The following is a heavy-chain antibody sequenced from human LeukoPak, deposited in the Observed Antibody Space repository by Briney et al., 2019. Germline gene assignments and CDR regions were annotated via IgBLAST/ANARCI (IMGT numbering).Heavy chain of an antibody. D-gene: IGHD1-1*01. CDR1: GFSLSTSGMC. V-gene: IGHV2-70*11. J-gene: IGHJ6*02. CDR3: ARTRPGTYYYYGMDV. Sequence: SGPTLVNPTQTLTLTSTFSGFSLSTSGMCVSWIRQPPGKALEWLARIDWDDDKYYSTSLKTRLTISKDTSKNQVVLTMTNMDPVDTATYYCARTRPGTYYYYGMDVWGQGTTVTVSS. CDR2: IDWDDDK.